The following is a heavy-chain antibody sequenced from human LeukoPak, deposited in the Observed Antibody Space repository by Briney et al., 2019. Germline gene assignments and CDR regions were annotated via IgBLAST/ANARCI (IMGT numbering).Heavy chain of an antibody. CDR1: GFTFSDYY. D-gene: IGHD2-8*01. CDR3: ARHQWDAFDI. CDR2: IKPDGSEK. V-gene: IGHV3-7*01. J-gene: IGHJ3*02. Sequence: PGGSLRLSCAASGFTFSDYYMSWIRQAPGRGLEWVATIKPDGSEKYYVDSVKGRFTISRDNAMNSMYLQMSSLRAEDTAVYYCARHQWDAFDIWGQGTMVTVSS.